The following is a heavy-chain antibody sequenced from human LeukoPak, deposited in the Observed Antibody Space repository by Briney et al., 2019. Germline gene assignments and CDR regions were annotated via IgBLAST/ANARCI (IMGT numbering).Heavy chain of an antibody. CDR2: ITSTSTYI. CDR1: GFTGFPFGSYS. CDR3: ARVLIGGSSIDY. Sequence: PGGSLCLSCAASGFTGFPFGSYSMNWVRQAPGKGLEWVSSITSTSTYIYYADSVKGRFTISRDNAKNSLYLQMTSLRAEDTAVYYCARVLIGGSSIDYWGPGTLVTVSS. J-gene: IGHJ4*01. D-gene: IGHD4-23*01. V-gene: IGHV3-21*01.